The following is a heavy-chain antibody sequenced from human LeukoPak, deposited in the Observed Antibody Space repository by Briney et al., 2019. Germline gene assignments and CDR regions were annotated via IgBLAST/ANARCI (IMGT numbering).Heavy chain of an antibody. D-gene: IGHD3-22*01. Sequence: GGSLRLSCAASGFTFTDYSLSWIRQAPGKGLDWISHISGSGTVYYAESVKGRFTISRDNGKNSLYLQMNSLRAEDTAVCYCARCPEFYYDSSGYPAGGTYDIWGQGTAVTVSS. CDR3: ARCPEFYYDSSGYPAGGTYDI. J-gene: IGHJ3*02. CDR1: GFTFTDYS. CDR2: ISGSGTV. V-gene: IGHV3-11*01.